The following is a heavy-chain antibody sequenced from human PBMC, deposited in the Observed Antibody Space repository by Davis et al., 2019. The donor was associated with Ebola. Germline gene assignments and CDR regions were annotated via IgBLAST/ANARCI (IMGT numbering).Heavy chain of an antibody. J-gene: IGHJ4*02. D-gene: IGHD6-6*01. Sequence: ASVKVSCTASGYTFTGYSLHWVRQAPGQGLEWMGWLNPNNGGTNYAQKFQGRVTMTRDTSISTAYMELSRLRSDDTAVYYCARDLEYSGSSVGPEGDYWGQGTLVTVSS. CDR2: LNPNNGGT. CDR1: GYTFTGYS. V-gene: IGHV1-2*02. CDR3: ARDLEYSGSSVGPEGDY.